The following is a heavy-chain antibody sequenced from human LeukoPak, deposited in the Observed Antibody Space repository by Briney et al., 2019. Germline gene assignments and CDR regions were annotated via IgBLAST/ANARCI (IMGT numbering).Heavy chain of an antibody. CDR2: ISDSGGRR. CDR3: AKGWTFFDP. J-gene: IGHJ5*02. Sequence: GGSLRLSCAASGFTFSINAMSWVRQAPGKGLEWVSDISDSGGRRDYADSVKGRFTISRDNSKNTVDLQMNGLRVEDTAVYFCAKGWTFFDPWGQGTLVTVSS. V-gene: IGHV3-23*01. D-gene: IGHD2-15*01. CDR1: GFTFSINA.